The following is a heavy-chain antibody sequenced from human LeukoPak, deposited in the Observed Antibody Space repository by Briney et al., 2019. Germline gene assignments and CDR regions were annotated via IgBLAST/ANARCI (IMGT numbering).Heavy chain of an antibody. Sequence: PGGSLRLSCAASGFTFSNYGMHWVRQAPGKGLEWVAFISYDGSKKYYADSVKGRFTISRDNSKNTLYLQMDSLRAEDTAVYYCARAGIAAAGTKGGLDYWGQGTLVTVSS. CDR2: ISYDGSKK. CDR1: GFTFSNYG. V-gene: IGHV3-30*03. J-gene: IGHJ4*02. CDR3: ARAGIAAAGTKGGLDY. D-gene: IGHD6-13*01.